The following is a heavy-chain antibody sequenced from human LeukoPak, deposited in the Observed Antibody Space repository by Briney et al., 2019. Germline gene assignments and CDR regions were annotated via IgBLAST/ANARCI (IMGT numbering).Heavy chain of an antibody. CDR3: ARLLVTEYKSGWYGHNFDH. Sequence: GASVKVSCKASGYSFNSYGIGWVRQAPGQGLEWVGWLSVYNGHTSYAQKFQGVFTMTTDTSTDTAYMELRSLRSDDTAVYYCARLLVTEYKSGWYGHNFDHWGQGTQVTVSS. CDR1: GYSFNSYG. CDR2: LSVYNGHT. D-gene: IGHD6-13*01. J-gene: IGHJ4*02. V-gene: IGHV1-18*01.